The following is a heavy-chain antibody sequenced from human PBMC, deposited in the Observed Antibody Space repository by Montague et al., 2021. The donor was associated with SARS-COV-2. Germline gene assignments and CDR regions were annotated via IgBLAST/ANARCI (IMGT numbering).Heavy chain of an antibody. Sequence: SETLSLTCTIHGGSFSGGSFSGFYWNWVRQAPGKGLGWIGEINDSVSTNYKPSLRSRVTISVDKSDNQLSLSLRSVTAADTGVYYCARDASSSRWLRGRERYHFYPMDVWGQGTTVTVSS. CDR3: ARDASSSRWLRGRERYHFYPMDV. CDR1: GGSFSGFY. D-gene: IGHD1-1*01. V-gene: IGHV4-34*01. CDR2: INDSVST. J-gene: IGHJ6*02.